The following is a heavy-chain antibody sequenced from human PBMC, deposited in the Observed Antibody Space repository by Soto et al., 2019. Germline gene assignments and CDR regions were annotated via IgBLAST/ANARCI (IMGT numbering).Heavy chain of an antibody. D-gene: IGHD3-22*01. J-gene: IGHJ4*02. CDR3: ARISTLYDSSGYFYDY. V-gene: IGHV2-70*01. CDR2: IDWDDDK. Sequence: SGPTLVNPTQTLTLTCTFSGFSLSTSGMCVSWIRQPPGKALEWLALIDWDDDKYYSTSLKTRLTISKDTSKNQVVLTMTNMDPVDTATYYXARISTLYDSSGYFYDYWGQGTLVTVSS. CDR1: GFSLSTSGMC.